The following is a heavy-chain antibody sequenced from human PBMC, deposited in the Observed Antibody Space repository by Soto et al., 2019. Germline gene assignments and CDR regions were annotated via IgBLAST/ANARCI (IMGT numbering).Heavy chain of an antibody. CDR1: GGSFSGYY. CDR2: INHSGST. V-gene: IGHV4-34*01. CDR3: ARGPGLVATVNYGMDV. J-gene: IGHJ6*02. Sequence: SETLSLTCAVYGGSFSGYYWSWIRQPPGKGLEWIGEINHSGSTNYNPSLKSRVTISVDTSKNQFSLKLSSVTAADTVVYYCARGPGLVATVNYGMDVWGQGTTVT. D-gene: IGHD5-12*01.